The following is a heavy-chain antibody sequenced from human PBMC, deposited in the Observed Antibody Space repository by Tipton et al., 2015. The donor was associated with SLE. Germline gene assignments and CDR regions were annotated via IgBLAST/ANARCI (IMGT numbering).Heavy chain of an antibody. CDR2: ISDDGRSK. CDR1: GLTVSGYA. Sequence: LSLTCAASGLTVSGYAMHWVRQAPGKGLEWVAVISDDGRSKDYADSVKGRFTISRDNSKNTLFLQMNSLRAEDTAVYYCARLPTGFPNWFDPWGQGTLVTASA. D-gene: IGHD7-27*01. V-gene: IGHV3-30*03. J-gene: IGHJ5*02. CDR3: ARLPTGFPNWFDP.